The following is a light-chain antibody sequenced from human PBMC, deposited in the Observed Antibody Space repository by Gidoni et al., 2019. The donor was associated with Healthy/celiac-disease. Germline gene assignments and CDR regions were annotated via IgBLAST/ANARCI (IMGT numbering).Light chain of an antibody. Sequence: QSALTPPASVSGSPGQSITTSCTGTSSDVGGYNYVSWYQQHPGKAPKLMIYDVSNRPSGVSNRFSGSKSGNTASLTISGLQAEDEADYYCSSYTSSSTVVFGGGTKLTVL. CDR2: DVS. CDR1: SSDVGGYNY. V-gene: IGLV2-14*03. CDR3: SSYTSSSTVV. J-gene: IGLJ2*01.